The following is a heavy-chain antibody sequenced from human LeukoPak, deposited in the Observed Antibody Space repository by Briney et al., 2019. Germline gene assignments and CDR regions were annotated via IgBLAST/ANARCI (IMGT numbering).Heavy chain of an antibody. CDR3: ARLRIAAAGTSVRFDY. J-gene: IGHJ4*02. CDR1: GGSISSSSYY. D-gene: IGHD6-13*01. Sequence: SETLSLTWTVSGGSISSSSYYWGWIRQPPGKGLGWIGSIYYSGSTYYNPSRKSRVTISVDTSKNQFSLKLRSVTAADTAVYYCARLRIAAAGTSVRFDYWGQGTLVTVSS. CDR2: IYYSGST. V-gene: IGHV4-39*01.